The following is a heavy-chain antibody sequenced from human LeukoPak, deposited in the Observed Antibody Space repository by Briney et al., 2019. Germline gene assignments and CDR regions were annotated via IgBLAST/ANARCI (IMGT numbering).Heavy chain of an antibody. V-gene: IGHV3-74*01. CDR1: GFTFSSYW. D-gene: IGHD3-10*01. CDR3: ARDYYGSGSYYGVKNYYYYMDV. CDR2: INSDGSST. Sequence: GGSLRLSCAASGFTFSSYWMHWVRQAPGKGLVWVSRINSDGSSTSYADSVKGRFTISRDNAKNSLYLQMNSLRAEDTAVYYCARDYYGSGSYYGVKNYYYYMDVWGKGTTVTVSS. J-gene: IGHJ6*03.